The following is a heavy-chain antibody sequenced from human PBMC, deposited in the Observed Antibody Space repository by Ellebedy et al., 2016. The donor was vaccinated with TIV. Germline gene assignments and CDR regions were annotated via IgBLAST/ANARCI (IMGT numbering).Heavy chain of an antibody. CDR2: IEEDGSGE. J-gene: IGHJ4*02. D-gene: IGHD4/OR15-4a*01. CDR3: ARGGANFDY. V-gene: IGHV3-7*01. Sequence: GESLKISCAASGFSFRSYWMSWVRQAPGKGLEWVSNIEEDGSGEYYVDSVKGRFTISRDNAKNSLYLQLNSLRAEDTAVYFCARGGANFDYWGQGALVTVSS. CDR1: GFSFRSYW.